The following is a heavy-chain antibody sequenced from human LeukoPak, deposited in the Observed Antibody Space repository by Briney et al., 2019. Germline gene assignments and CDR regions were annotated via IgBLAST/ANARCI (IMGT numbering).Heavy chain of an antibody. CDR3: ARDTGLEEVGATLNY. CDR2: ISGYNGNT. Sequence: ASVKVSCKASGYTFTSYGISWVRQAPGQGLEWMGWISGYNGNTNYAQKLQGRVTMTTDTSTSTAYMELRSLRSDDTALYYCARDTGLEEVGATLNYWGQGTLVTVSP. J-gene: IGHJ4*02. CDR1: GYTFTSYG. D-gene: IGHD2-15*01. V-gene: IGHV1-18*01.